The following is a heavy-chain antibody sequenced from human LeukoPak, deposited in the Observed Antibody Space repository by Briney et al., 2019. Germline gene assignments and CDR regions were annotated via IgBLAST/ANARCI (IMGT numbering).Heavy chain of an antibody. Sequence: SETLSLTCSVSGGSIGSGSYYWGWVRQPPGEGLEWIGNIYYSGRTYYNPSLKSRVTISADTSKNQLSLKLSSVTAADTAVYYCTRQEAATATSFYGMDVWGLGTTVTVSS. CDR3: TRQEAATATSFYGMDV. CDR1: GGSIGSGSYY. CDR2: IYYSGRT. D-gene: IGHD2-21*02. J-gene: IGHJ6*02. V-gene: IGHV4-39*01.